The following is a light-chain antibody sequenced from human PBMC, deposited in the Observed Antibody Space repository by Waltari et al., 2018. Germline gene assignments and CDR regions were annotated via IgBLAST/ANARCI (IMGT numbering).Light chain of an antibody. V-gene: IGKV1-33*01. CDR2: DAS. CDR1: QDISNS. CDR3: QQYDNLYT. J-gene: IGKJ2*01. Sequence: DIQMTQSPSSLSASVGDRVTTTCQASQDISNSLNWYQQKPGKAPKLLIYDASNLETGVPSRFSGSGSGTDFTFTISSLQPEDIATYYCQQYDNLYTFGQGTKLEIK.